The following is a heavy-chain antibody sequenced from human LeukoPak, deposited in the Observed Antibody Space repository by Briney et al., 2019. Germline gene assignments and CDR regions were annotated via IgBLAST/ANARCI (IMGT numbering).Heavy chain of an antibody. V-gene: IGHV1-2*02. CDR1: GYTFTGYY. D-gene: IGHD3-22*01. CDR2: INPNSGGT. Sequence: SVKVPCKASGYTFTGYYMHWVRQAPGQGLEWMGWINPNSGGTNYAQKFQGRVTMTRDTSISTAYMELSRLRSDDTAVYYCARASYDSSDYGYFQHWGQGTLVTVSS. CDR3: ARASYDSSDYGYFQH. J-gene: IGHJ1*01.